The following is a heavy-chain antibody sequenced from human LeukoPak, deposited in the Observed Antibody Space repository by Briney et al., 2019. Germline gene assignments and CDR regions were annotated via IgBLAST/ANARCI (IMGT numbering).Heavy chain of an antibody. J-gene: IGHJ5*02. D-gene: IGHD5-18*01. Sequence: GALRLSCAASSFTFRNAWMNWVRQAPGKGLEWVGRIKSKTDGGTTDYAAPVKGRFTITRDDSKNTLYLQMNSLKTEDTAVYYCTTDLRHSYGPFKFDNWGQGTLVTVSS. V-gene: IGHV3-15*07. CDR1: SFTFRNAW. CDR3: TTDLRHSYGPFKFDN. CDR2: IKSKTDGGTT.